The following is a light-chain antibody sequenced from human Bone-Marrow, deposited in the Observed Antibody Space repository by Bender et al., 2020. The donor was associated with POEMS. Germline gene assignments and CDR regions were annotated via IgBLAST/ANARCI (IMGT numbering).Light chain of an antibody. CDR2: EVS. Sequence: QSALTQPASVSGSPGQSITISCTGASSDVGTYNLVSWYQQHPGEAPKLIIYEVSKRPSGVSNRFSGSKSGNTASLTISGLQTEDEADYYCCSYAGGGTFVFGGGTKLTVL. CDR3: CSYAGGGTFV. V-gene: IGLV2-23*02. J-gene: IGLJ3*02. CDR1: SSDVGTYNL.